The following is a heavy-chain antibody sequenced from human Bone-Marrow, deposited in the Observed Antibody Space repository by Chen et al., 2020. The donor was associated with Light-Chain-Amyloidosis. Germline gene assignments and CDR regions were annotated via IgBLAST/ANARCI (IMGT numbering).Heavy chain of an antibody. CDR1: GDSISSGPHY. CDR3: ARGTMTSVDWSYYCDF. D-gene: IGHD3-22*01. V-gene: IGHV4-31*03. J-gene: IGHJ4*02. Sequence: QVQLQESGPGLVKPSQTLSLTCTVSGDSISSGPHYWTWIRQHPGRGLEWIGYIYYGGNSRYNPSLMSRVTISLDTSKNQFSLNLSSVTAADTAVYYCARGTMTSVDWSYYCDFWGQGTLVTVSS. CDR2: IYYGGNS.